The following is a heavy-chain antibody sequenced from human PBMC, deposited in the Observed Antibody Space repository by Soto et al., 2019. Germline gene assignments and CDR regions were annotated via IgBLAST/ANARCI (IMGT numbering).Heavy chain of an antibody. CDR1: GYTFTSYA. Sequence: ASVKVSCKASGYTFTSYAMHWVRQAPGQRLEWMGWINAGIGDTEYSEKFQGRVTITRDTSASTAYMELNNLKTEDTAMYYCTADLRWSHNYWGQGTLVTVSS. J-gene: IGHJ4*02. V-gene: IGHV1-3*01. CDR2: INAGIGDT. D-gene: IGHD6-13*01. CDR3: TADLRWSHNY.